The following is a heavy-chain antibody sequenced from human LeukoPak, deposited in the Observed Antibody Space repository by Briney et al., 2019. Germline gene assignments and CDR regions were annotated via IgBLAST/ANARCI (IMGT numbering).Heavy chain of an antibody. D-gene: IGHD3-22*01. CDR3: ARPSDTYYYDSSGFDAFDI. V-gene: IGHV1-2*02. CDR2: INPNSGGT. Sequence: ASVKVSCKASGYTFTAYYIQWVRQAPGQGLEWMGWINPNSGGTNYPQKFQGRVTMTRDTSITTAYMELSRLRSDDTAVYYCARPSDTYYYDSSGFDAFDIWGQGTMVTVSS. CDR1: GYTFTAYY. J-gene: IGHJ3*02.